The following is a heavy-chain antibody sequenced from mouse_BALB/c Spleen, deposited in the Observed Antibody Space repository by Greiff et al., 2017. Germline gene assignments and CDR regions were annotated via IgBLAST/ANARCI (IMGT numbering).Heavy chain of an antibody. CDR2: IYPGDGDT. J-gene: IGHJ4*01. CDR1: GYAFSSYW. D-gene: IGHD1-1*01. Sequence: VQLQQSGAELVRPGSSVKISCKASGYAFSSYWMNWVKQRPGQGLEWIGQIYPGDGDTNYNGKFKGKATLTADKSSSTAYMQLSSLTSEDSAVYFVASSHLLLRDYAFAYWGQGTSVTVSS. V-gene: IGHV1-80*01. CDR3: ASSHLLLRDYAFAY.